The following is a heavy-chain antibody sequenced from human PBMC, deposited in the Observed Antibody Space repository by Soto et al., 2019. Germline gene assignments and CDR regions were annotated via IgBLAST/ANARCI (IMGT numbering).Heavy chain of an antibody. CDR2: ISNGAGST. D-gene: IGHD6-19*01. J-gene: IGHJ4*02. CDR1: GFTFSSYA. V-gene: IGHV3-23*01. CDR3: ATMPSSRGWTYFAY. Sequence: EVQLLASGGDLVQPGGSLRLSCAASGFTFSSYAMNWFRQAPGKGLEWVSSISNGAGSTYYADSVKGRFTISRDNSKSTLYLQMDSLRAEDTAIYDCATMPSSRGWTYFAYWGQGTLVTVSS.